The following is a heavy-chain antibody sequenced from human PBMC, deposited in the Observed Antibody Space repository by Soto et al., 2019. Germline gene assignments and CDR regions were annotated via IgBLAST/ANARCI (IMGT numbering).Heavy chain of an antibody. V-gene: IGHV3-33*01. D-gene: IGHD3-22*01. CDR3: ARDWYYDSSGYQTTYYYYGMDV. CDR2: IWYDGSNK. J-gene: IGHJ6*02. CDR1: GFTFSSYG. Sequence: QVQLVESGGGVVQPGRSLRLSCAASGFTFSSYGMHWVRQAPGKGLEWVAVIWYDGSNKYYADSVKGRFTISRDNSKNTLYLQMNSLRAEDTAVYYCARDWYYDSSGYQTTYYYYGMDVWGQGTTVTVSS.